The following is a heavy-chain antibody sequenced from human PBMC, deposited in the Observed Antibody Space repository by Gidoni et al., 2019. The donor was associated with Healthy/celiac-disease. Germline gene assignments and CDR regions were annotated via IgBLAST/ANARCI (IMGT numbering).Heavy chain of an antibody. CDR2: IYYSGST. V-gene: IGHV4-31*03. Sequence: QVQMQESGPGLVKPSQTLSLTCTVSGGSISSGGYYWSWSRQHPGKGLEWIGYIYYSGSTYYNPSLKSRVTISVDTSKNQFSLKLSSVTAADTAVYYCARTRVATISYYYYMDVWGKGTTVTVSS. D-gene: IGHD5-12*01. J-gene: IGHJ6*03. CDR3: ARTRVATISYYYYMDV. CDR1: GGSISSGGYY.